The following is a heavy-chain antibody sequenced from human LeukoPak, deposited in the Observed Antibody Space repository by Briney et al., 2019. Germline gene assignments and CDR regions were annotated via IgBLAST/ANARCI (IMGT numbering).Heavy chain of an antibody. D-gene: IGHD6-19*01. CDR1: GFTFRNHG. V-gene: IGHV3-30*02. CDR2: IWYDGGEK. J-gene: IGHJ4*02. CDR3: AKDLSSGWSFDS. Sequence: GGSLRLSCAASGFTFRNHGMHWVRQAPGKGLEWVAFIWYDGGEKYYADSVKGRFTISRDNSKNTLNVQMNSLRTEDTVVYYCAKDLSSGWSFDSWGQGTLVSVSS.